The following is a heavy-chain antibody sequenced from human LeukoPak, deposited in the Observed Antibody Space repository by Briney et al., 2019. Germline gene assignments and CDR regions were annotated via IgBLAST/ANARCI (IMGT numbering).Heavy chain of an antibody. CDR1: GFTFSSYA. V-gene: IGHV3-23*01. CDR3: AKQGGGSSSWSAFDI. J-gene: IGHJ3*02. CDR2: IRGTGGST. Sequence: GRSLRLSCAASGFTFSSYAMNWVRQAPGKGLEWVSAIRGTGGSTYYAGSLKGRSTISSDTSKNTLYLQMNSLRAGEGAVYYCAKQGGGSSSWSAFDIWGRGTMVTVSS. D-gene: IGHD6-13*01.